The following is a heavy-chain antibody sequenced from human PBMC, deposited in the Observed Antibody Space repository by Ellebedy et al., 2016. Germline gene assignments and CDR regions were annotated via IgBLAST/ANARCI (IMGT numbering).Heavy chain of an antibody. CDR1: GGSFSGYY. V-gene: IGHV4-34*01. CDR2: INHSGST. Sequence: SETLSLXXAVYGGSFSGYYWSWIRQPPGKGLEWIGEINHSGSTNYNPSLKSRVTISVDTSKNQFSLKQSSVTAADTAVYYCAVAGRRGYYFDYWGQGTLVTVSS. D-gene: IGHD6-19*01. CDR3: AVAGRRGYYFDY. J-gene: IGHJ4*02.